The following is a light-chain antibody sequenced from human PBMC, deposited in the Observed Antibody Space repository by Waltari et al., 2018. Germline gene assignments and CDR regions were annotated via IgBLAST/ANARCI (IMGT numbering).Light chain of an antibody. CDR1: RRDIGGYPY. CDR2: EVN. Sequence: SPLTHPPSASGSPGQSFTISSTGTRRDIGGYPYFFWYQQHPGKAPRLMIYEVNKRPSGVPDRFSGSKSGNTASLTVSGLQAEDEADYFCSSYAGSTWVVFGGGTKLTVL. V-gene: IGLV2-8*01. J-gene: IGLJ2*01. CDR3: SSYAGSTWVV.